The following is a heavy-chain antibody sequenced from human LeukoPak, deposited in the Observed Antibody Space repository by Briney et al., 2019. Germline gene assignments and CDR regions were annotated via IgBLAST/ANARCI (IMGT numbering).Heavy chain of an antibody. J-gene: IGHJ4*02. CDR1: GFTFSSCW. CDR3: AREVVDSYFDY. V-gene: IGHV3-7*04. CDR2: IKHDGSEK. D-gene: IGHD2-15*01. Sequence: GGSLRLSCAASGFTFSSCWMTWVRQAPGKGLEWVANIKHDGSEKYYVDSVQGRFTISRDNAKNSLYLQVNSLRAEDTAVYYCAREVVDSYFDYWGQGTLVTVSS.